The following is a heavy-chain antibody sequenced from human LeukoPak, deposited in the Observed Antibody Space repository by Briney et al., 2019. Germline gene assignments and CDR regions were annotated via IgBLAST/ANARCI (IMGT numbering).Heavy chain of an antibody. J-gene: IGHJ4*02. CDR2: IYYSGST. D-gene: IGHD1-26*01. CDR1: GFIFSNFA. CDR3: ARQGVGATRSYFDY. V-gene: IGHV4-59*01. Sequence: GSLRLSCAASGFIFSNFAMSWIRQPPGKGLEWIGYIYYSGSTNYNPSLKSRVTISVDTSKSQFSLKLSSVTAADTAVYYCARQGVGATRSYFDYWGQGTLVTVSS.